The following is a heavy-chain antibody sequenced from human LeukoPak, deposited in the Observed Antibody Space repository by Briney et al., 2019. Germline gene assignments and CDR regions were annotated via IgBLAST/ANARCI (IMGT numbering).Heavy chain of an antibody. V-gene: IGHV3-20*04. J-gene: IGHJ4*02. CDR3: ARGDYDILTGYRPFDY. Sequence: GGSLRLSCAASGFTFDDYGMSWVRQAPGKGLEWVSGINWNGGSTGYADSVKGRFTISRDNAKNSLYLQMNSLRAEDTALYYCARGDYDILTGYRPFDYWGQGTLVTVSS. D-gene: IGHD3-9*01. CDR2: INWNGGST. CDR1: GFTFDDYG.